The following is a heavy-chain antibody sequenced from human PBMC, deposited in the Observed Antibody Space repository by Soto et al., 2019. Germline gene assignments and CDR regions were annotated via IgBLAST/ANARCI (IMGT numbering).Heavy chain of an antibody. CDR3: ARSQRSSTSVEIYYYYYYGMDV. Sequence: QVQLVQSGAEVKKPGSSVKVSCKASGGTFGSYAISGVRQAPGQGLEWMGGIIPIPGTANYAQKLQGRVTLAADESTSTDYMELSSLRAEDTAVYYCARSQRSSTSVEIYYYYYYGMDVWGQGTTVTVSS. CDR1: GGTFGSYA. CDR2: IIPIPGTA. J-gene: IGHJ6*02. V-gene: IGHV1-69*01. D-gene: IGHD2-2*01.